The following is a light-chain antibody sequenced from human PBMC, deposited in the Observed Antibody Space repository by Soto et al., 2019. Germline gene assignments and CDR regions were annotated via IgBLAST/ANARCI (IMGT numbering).Light chain of an antibody. J-gene: IGKJ1*01. CDR2: KAC. Sequence: DIQMTQSPSTLSASVGDRVTITCRASQSISSWLAWYQQKQGKAPKLLIYKACILESGVASRFSGSGSRTEFTLTISSLQPDDFATYYCQQYNSYWTFGQGTKVEIK. CDR1: QSISSW. V-gene: IGKV1-5*03. CDR3: QQYNSYWT.